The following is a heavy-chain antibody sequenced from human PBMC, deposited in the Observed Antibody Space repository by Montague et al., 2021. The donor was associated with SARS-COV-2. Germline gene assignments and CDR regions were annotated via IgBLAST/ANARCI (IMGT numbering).Heavy chain of an antibody. CDR1: GGSCTLYY. V-gene: IGHV4-59*01. D-gene: IGHD3-22*01. CDR3: AREKYYFDSSGVRNDYFDY. J-gene: IGHJ4*02. Sequence: SETLSLTCNVSGGSCTLYYWSWIRQTPGRGLEGIGLIYYRGSTIYNPSLKSRDTMSVYTSKNQFSLRLTSVTAADTAVYYCAREKYYFDSSGVRNDYFDYWGQGILVTVSS. CDR2: IYYRGST.